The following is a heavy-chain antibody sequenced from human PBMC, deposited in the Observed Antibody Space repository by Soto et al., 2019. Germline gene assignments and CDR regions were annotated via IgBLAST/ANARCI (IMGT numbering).Heavy chain of an antibody. CDR3: PREKERSAWSSFDS. D-gene: IGHD6-19*01. V-gene: IGHV3-13*01. J-gene: IGHJ4*02. CDR2: IGSAGDT. CDR1: GFTLSSYA. Sequence: GGSLRLSCAASGFTLSSYAMHWVRQPTGKGLEWVSGIGSAGDTYYPGSVKGRFTISRENAKNSLILQMDSLRAEDTAVYYCPREKERSAWSSFDSWGQGTPVTVSS.